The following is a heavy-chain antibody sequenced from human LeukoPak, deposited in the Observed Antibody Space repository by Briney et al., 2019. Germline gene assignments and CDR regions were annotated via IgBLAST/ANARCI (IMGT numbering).Heavy chain of an antibody. CDR1: GGSISSYY. CDR2: IYYSGST. J-gene: IGHJ4*02. V-gene: IGHV4-59*01. CDR3: ARGTAVAGYDY. Sequence: SETLSPTCTVSGGSISSYYWSWIRQPPGKGLEWIGYIYYSGSTNYNPSLKSRVTISVDTPKNQFSLKLSSVTAADTAVYYCARGTAVAGYDYWGQGTLVTVSS. D-gene: IGHD6-19*01.